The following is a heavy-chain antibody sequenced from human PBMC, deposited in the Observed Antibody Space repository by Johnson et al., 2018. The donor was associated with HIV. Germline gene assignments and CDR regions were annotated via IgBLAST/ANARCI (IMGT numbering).Heavy chain of an antibody. J-gene: IGHJ3*02. D-gene: IGHD2-21*02. Sequence: MQLVESGGDFVKPGGSLRLSCAASGFTFKDYYMNWMRQAPGKGLEWVAFIRYDGSDKYYADSVRGRFTISRDNSKNTLFLQMNSLRAEDTAIYFCAKVADPYCGGDCYSWLFAFDIWGQGTVVTVSS. CDR1: GFTFKDYY. CDR3: AKVADPYCGGDCYSWLFAFDI. V-gene: IGHV3-30*02. CDR2: IRYDGSDK.